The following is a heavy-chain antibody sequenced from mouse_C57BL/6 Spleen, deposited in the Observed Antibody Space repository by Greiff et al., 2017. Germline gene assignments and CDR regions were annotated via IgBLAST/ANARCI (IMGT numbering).Heavy chain of an antibody. J-gene: IGHJ4*01. CDR3: TRAEDYYAMDY. CDR2: ISSGGDYI. Sequence: EVMLVESGEGLVKPGGSLKLSCAASGFTFSSYAMSWVRQTPEKRLEWVAYISSGGDYIYYADAVKGRFTISRDNARNTLYLQMSSLKSEDTAMYYCTRAEDYYAMDYWGQGTSVTVSS. CDR1: GFTFSSYA. V-gene: IGHV5-9-1*02.